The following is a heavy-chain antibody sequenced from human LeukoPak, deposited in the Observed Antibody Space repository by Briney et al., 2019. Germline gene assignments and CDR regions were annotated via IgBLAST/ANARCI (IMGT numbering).Heavy chain of an antibody. Sequence: GGSLRLSCAAPGFTFDDYGMSWVRQAPGKGLEWVSGINWNGGSTGYADSVKGRFTISRDNAKNSLYLQMNSLRAEDTALYYCARNPAGGGGSSPSNWGQGTRVTVSS. CDR2: INWNGGST. CDR3: ARNPAGGGGSSPSN. V-gene: IGHV3-20*04. D-gene: IGHD2-15*01. J-gene: IGHJ4*02. CDR1: GFTFDDYG.